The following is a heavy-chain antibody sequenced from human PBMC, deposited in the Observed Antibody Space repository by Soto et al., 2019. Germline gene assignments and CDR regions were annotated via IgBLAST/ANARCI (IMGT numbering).Heavy chain of an antibody. V-gene: IGHV2-5*02. CDR2: IYWDDDK. CDR3: ALRGGIAAAGTHAFDI. CDR1: GFSLSTRGVG. J-gene: IGHJ3*02. D-gene: IGHD6-13*01. Sequence: QITLKESGPPLVKPTQTLTLTCTFSGFSLSTRGVGVGWIRQPPGKALEWLALIYWDDDKRYSPSLKSRLTITKDTSKIQVVLTMTNMDPVYTATYYCALRGGIAAAGTHAFDIWGQVHMLTVSS.